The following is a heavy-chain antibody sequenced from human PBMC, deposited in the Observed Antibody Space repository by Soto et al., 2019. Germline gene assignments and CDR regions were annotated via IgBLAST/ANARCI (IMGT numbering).Heavy chain of an antibody. J-gene: IGHJ4*02. D-gene: IGHD6-19*01. V-gene: IGHV3-73*01. Sequence: LRLSCAASGFTFSGSAMHWVRQASGKGLEWVGRIRSKANSYATAYAASVKGRFTISRDDSKNTAYLQMNSLKTEDTAVYYCTPSGWPYYFDYWGQGTLVTVSS. CDR2: IRSKANSYAT. CDR1: GFTFSGSA. CDR3: TPSGWPYYFDY.